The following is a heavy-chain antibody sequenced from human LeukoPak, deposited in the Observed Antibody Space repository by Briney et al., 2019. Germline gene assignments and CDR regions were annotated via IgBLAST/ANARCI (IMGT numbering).Heavy chain of an antibody. CDR2: VSSSGSTI. Sequence: GGSLRLSCAASGFTFSSYEMNWVRQAPGKGLEWVSYVSSSGSTIYYADSVKGRFTISRGNAKNSLYLQMNCLRAEDTAVYYCARTYYYDSSGPTYCYGMDVWGQGTTVTVSS. D-gene: IGHD3-22*01. J-gene: IGHJ6*02. CDR1: GFTFSSYE. CDR3: ARTYYYDSSGPTYCYGMDV. V-gene: IGHV3-48*03.